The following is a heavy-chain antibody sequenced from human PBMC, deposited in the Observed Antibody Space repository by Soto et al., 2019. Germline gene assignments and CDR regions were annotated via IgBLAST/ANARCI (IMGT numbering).Heavy chain of an antibody. V-gene: IGHV3-7*01. CDR2: IKEEGSEI. CDR3: ASPRAVTSGWDC. CDR1: GFTLSYW. Sequence: EVQLVQSGGGLVQPGGSLRLSCTPSGFTLSYWMSWVRQAPGKGLEWVANIKEEGSEIQYVDSVKGRFTISRDTAKNSLDLEMNRLRAEDTAVYYWASPRAVTSGWDCWGQGPLVTVSS. J-gene: IGHJ4*02. D-gene: IGHD4-17*01.